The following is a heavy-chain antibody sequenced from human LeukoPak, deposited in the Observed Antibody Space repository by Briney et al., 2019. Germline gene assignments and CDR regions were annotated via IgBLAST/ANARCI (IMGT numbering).Heavy chain of an antibody. Sequence: SETLSLTCTVSGGSISYGGYYWTWIRQHPGKGLEWIGCMHYSGDTHYNPSLKSRLTISVDTSKNHFSLKLSSVTAADTAMYYCARRVPDSSAPGIAFDIWGQGTMVTVSS. CDR2: MHYSGDT. CDR1: GGSISYGGYY. D-gene: IGHD3-22*01. J-gene: IGHJ3*02. CDR3: ARRVPDSSAPGIAFDI. V-gene: IGHV4-31*03.